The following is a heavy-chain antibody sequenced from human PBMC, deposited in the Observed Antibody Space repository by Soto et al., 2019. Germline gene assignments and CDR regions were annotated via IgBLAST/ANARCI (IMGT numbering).Heavy chain of an antibody. D-gene: IGHD2-21*01. CDR3: AKTIVAASGYYFDH. Sequence: QVQLVESGGGLVKPGGSLRLACAASGFSFGDSYMSWVRQAPGKGLEWLSYISGGSSYTNDADSVKGRFTISRDNAKRSLYLEMNSLRADDTAVYYCAKTIVAASGYYFDHWGQGNLVTVSS. J-gene: IGHJ4*02. V-gene: IGHV3-11*06. CDR2: ISGGSSYT. CDR1: GFSFGDSY.